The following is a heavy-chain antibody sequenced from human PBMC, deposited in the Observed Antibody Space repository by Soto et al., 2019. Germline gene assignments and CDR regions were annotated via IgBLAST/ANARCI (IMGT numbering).Heavy chain of an antibody. CDR1: GYIFVNYG. CDR3: AIVDNDRPPTPPDV. D-gene: IGHD2-2*03. CDR2: ISPYSGNT. V-gene: IGHV1-18*01. Sequence: QVQLVQSGDEVRKPGSSVKVSCKASGYIFVNYGIAWVRQAPGQGLEWMGWISPYSGNTHYATKVHGRLTMTTDTATSTAYRDQGGLTPHDADMEYCAIVDNDRPPTPPDVWGQGTTVTVSS. J-gene: IGHJ6*02.